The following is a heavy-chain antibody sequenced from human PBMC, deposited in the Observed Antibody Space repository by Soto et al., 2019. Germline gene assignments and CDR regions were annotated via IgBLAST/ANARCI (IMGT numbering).Heavy chain of an antibody. D-gene: IGHD6-13*01. CDR1: GGSISSYY. Sequence: PSETLSLTCTVSGGSISSYYWSWIRQPPGKGLEWIGYIYYSGSTNYNPSRKSRVTISVDTSKNQFSLKLSSVTAADTAVYYCAREMDSSRWFDPWGQGTLVTVSS. CDR2: IYYSGST. J-gene: IGHJ5*02. CDR3: AREMDSSRWFDP. V-gene: IGHV4-59*01.